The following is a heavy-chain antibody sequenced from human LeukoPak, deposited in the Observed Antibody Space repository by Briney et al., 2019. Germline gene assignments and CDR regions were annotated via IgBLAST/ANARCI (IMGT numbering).Heavy chain of an antibody. J-gene: IGHJ4*02. CDR3: AKSIVGAIAFDY. V-gene: IGHV3-23*01. CDR1: GFTFSSYA. D-gene: IGHD1-26*01. CDR2: ISGSGGRT. Sequence: GGSLRLSCAASGFTFSSYAMTWVRQAPGKGLEWVSAISGSGGRTSYADSVKGRFTISRDNSKNTLYLQMNSLGAEDTGVYYCAKSIVGAIAFDYWGQGTLVTVSS.